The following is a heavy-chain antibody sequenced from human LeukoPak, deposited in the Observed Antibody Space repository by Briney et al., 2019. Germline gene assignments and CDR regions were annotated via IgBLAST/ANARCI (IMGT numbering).Heavy chain of an antibody. CDR1: GGSISSSNYY. Sequence: SETLSLTCTVSGGSISSSNYYWGWFRQPPGKGLEWIGSIYYSGSTYYTPSLKSRATISVDTSKNQFSLKLSSETAADTAIYYCARPDSGTYVARAFDIWGQGTLVSVSS. CDR2: IYYSGST. D-gene: IGHD1-26*01. CDR3: ARPDSGTYVARAFDI. V-gene: IGHV4-39*01. J-gene: IGHJ3*02.